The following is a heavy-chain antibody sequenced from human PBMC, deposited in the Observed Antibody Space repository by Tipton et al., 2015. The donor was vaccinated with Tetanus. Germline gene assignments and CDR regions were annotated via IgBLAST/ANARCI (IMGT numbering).Heavy chain of an antibody. D-gene: IGHD3-10*01. CDR2: IYDSGST. CDR1: GGSISSGDYS. CDR3: ARVKGTYNHYGLDV. Sequence: TLSLTCAVSGGSISSGDYSWSWIRQPPGKGLEWIGYIYDSGSTYYNPSLKSRVTISEDRSKNQISLRLRSVTAADTAAYYCARVKGTYNHYGLDVWGQGTTVTVAS. V-gene: IGHV4-30-2*01. J-gene: IGHJ6*02.